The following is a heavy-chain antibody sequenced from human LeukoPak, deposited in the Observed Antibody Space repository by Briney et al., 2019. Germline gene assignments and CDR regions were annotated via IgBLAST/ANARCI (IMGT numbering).Heavy chain of an antibody. D-gene: IGHD3-22*01. CDR3: ARGWYYYDSSGYPVGYFDY. CDR2: IIPIFGTA. CDR1: GGTFSIYA. V-gene: IGHV1-69*13. J-gene: IGHJ4*02. Sequence: ASVRVSCTASGGTFSIYAISWVRQAPGQGREWMGGIIPIFGTANYAQKFQGRVTITADESTSTAYMELSSLRSEDTAVYYCARGWYYYDSSGYPVGYFDYWGQGTLVTVSS.